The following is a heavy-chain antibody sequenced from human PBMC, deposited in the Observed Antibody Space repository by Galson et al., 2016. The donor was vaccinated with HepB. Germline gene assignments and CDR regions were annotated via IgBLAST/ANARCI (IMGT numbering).Heavy chain of an antibody. Sequence: SLRLSCAASGFTYRSYSMRWVRQAPGKGLEYVSGISSNGVKTYYADSVKGRFTISRDNSKNTLYLQMSSLRTEDKAVYFCARDPGLRNGMGGWGKGTTVTVSS. CDR1: GFTYRSYS. J-gene: IGHJ6*04. D-gene: IGHD4-17*01. V-gene: IGHV3-64*02. CDR3: ARDPGLRNGMGG. CDR2: ISSNGVKT.